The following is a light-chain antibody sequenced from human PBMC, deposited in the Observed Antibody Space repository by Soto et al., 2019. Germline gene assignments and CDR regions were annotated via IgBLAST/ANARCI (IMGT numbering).Light chain of an antibody. Sequence: PGERATLSCRASQSVSSYLAWYQQKPGQAPRLLIYDASNRATGIPARFSGSGSGTDFTLTISSLEPEDFAVYYCQQRSNWPAYTFGQGTKLEIK. J-gene: IGKJ2*01. CDR3: QQRSNWPAYT. CDR1: QSVSSY. V-gene: IGKV3-11*01. CDR2: DAS.